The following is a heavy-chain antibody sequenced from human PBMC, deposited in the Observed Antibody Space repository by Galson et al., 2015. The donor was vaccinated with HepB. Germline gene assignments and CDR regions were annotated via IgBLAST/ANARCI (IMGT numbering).Heavy chain of an antibody. V-gene: IGHV3-64*02. CDR1: GFTFSSYS. D-gene: IGHD1-1*01. CDR2: INSKGDWT. Sequence: SLRLSCAASGFTFSSYSMHWVRQAPGKGLEYVSGINSKGDWTYYGDSVKGRFTISRDNSKNTLYLQMGSLRDEDMAVYYCARSLGGAWNEIDYWGQGTLVTVSS. CDR3: ARSLGGAWNEIDY. J-gene: IGHJ4*02.